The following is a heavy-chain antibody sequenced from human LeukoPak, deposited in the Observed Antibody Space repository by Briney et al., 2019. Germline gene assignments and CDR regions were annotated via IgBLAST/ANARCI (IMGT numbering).Heavy chain of an antibody. CDR3: AKRQSKISGGQGLVDY. CDR2: INPSGGST. D-gene: IGHD6-19*01. V-gene: IGHV1-46*01. CDR1: GYTFTSYY. J-gene: IGHJ4*02. Sequence: ASVKVSCKASGYTFTSYYMHWVRQAPGQGLEWMGIINPSGGSTSYAQKFQGRVTMTRDMSTSTVYMELSSLRAEDTAVYYCAKRQSKISGGQGLVDYWGQGTLVTVSS.